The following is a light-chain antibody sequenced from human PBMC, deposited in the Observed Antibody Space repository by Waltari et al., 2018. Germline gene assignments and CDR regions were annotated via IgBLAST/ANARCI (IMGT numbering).Light chain of an antibody. V-gene: IGLV2-11*01. J-gene: IGLJ7*01. CDR3: CSYTNSNTFF. CDR2: DVS. CDR1: SSDIGAYNY. Sequence: QAALTQPPSVSGSPGQSVTISCTGTSSDIGAYNYVSWYQHHPGKAPKLMIYDVSKRPSGFADRFSCSKSGNTASLTISGLQTEDEADYYCCSYTNSNTFFFGGGTRLTVL.